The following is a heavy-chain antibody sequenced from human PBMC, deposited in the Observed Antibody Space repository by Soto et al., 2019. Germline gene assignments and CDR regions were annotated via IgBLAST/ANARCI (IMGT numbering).Heavy chain of an antibody. CDR3: ARSDYGDYLTAFDI. CDR1: DGSISTYY. CDR2: IHYSGST. V-gene: IGHV4-59*01. D-gene: IGHD4-17*01. Sequence: QVQLQESGPGLVKPSETLSLTCTVSDGSISTYYWSWIRQPPGKGLEWIGYIHYSGSTDYDPSLKSRVTISVDTSKNQFSLKLSSVTTADTAMYYCARSDYGDYLTAFDIWGQGTMVTVSS. J-gene: IGHJ3*02.